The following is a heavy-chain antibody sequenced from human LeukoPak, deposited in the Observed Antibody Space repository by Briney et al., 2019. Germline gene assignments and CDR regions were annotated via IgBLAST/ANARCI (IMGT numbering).Heavy chain of an antibody. CDR2: INPRGGSR. CDR1: RYTFSTYD. Sequence: GSVKVSSKPSRYTFSTYDMHWVRQAPGQGGGWRGRINPRGGSRSYTQKLHGRVTMTRDTSTSTVYMELSSLRSEDTAVYYCERDRDWGYYYGMDVWGKGTRVTVSS. V-gene: IGHV1-46*01. D-gene: IGHD7-27*01. CDR3: ERDRDWGYYYGMDV. J-gene: IGHJ6*04.